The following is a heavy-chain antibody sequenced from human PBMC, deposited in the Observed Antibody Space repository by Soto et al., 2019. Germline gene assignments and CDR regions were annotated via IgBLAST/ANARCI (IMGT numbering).Heavy chain of an antibody. Sequence: QVQLVESGGGVVQPGRSLRLACAASGFTFNNYGMHWVRQAPGKGLEWVAVIWNDGNGYYYANSVKGRFTSSRDNSKNTVYLQMSSLRAEDTAVYYCARRQISPPSRGATSARGGMDVWGQGTTVTVSS. D-gene: IGHD1-26*01. CDR3: ARRQISPPSRGATSARGGMDV. CDR2: IWNDGNGY. V-gene: IGHV3-33*01. CDR1: GFTFNNYG. J-gene: IGHJ6*02.